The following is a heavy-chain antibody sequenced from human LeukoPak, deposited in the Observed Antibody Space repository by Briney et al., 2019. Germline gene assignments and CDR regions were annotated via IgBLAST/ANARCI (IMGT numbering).Heavy chain of an antibody. CDR3: ARGFSYSSSDP. CDR1: GYTFTSYA. J-gene: IGHJ5*02. D-gene: IGHD6-6*01. CDR2: MNPNSGNT. V-gene: IGHV1-8*02. Sequence: ASVKVSCKASGYTFTSYAVHWVRQAPGQRLEWMGWMNPNSGNTGYAQKFQGRVTMTRNTSISTAYMELSSLRSEDTAVYYCARGFSYSSSDPWGQGTLVTVSS.